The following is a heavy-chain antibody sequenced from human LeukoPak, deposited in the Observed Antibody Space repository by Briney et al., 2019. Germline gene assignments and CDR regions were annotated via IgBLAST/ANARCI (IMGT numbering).Heavy chain of an antibody. V-gene: IGHV1-69*13. CDR3: ARDGGRLQLDAFDI. Sequence: ASVKVSCKACGGTFSSYAISWVRQAPGQGLEWMGGIIPIFGTANYAQKFQGRVTITADESTSTAYMELSSLRSEDTAVYYCARDGGRLQLDAFDIWGQGTMVTVSS. J-gene: IGHJ3*02. CDR2: IIPIFGTA. D-gene: IGHD4-11*01. CDR1: GGTFSSYA.